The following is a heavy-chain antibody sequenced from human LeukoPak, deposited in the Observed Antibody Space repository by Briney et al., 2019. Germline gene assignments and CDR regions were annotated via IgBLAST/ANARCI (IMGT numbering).Heavy chain of an antibody. CDR2: IIPIFGIA. CDR3: AREEVEMATGGAFDI. D-gene: IGHD5-24*01. CDR1: GGTFSSYA. J-gene: IGHJ3*02. Sequence: SVKVSCKASGGTFSSYAISWVRQAPGQGLEWMGRIIPIFGIANYAQKFQGRVTITADKSTSTAYMELSSLRSEDTAVYYCAREEVEMATGGAFDIWGPGTIVTVSS. V-gene: IGHV1-69*04.